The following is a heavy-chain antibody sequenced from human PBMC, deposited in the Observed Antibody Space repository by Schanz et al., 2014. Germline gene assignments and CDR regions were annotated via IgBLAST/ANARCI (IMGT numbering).Heavy chain of an antibody. CDR3: ARDFHGYGPHLDY. CDR1: GFTFSDYW. J-gene: IGHJ4*02. D-gene: IGHD5-12*01. Sequence: EVQLVESGGGLVQPGGSLRLSCTASGFTFSDYWMSWVRQAPGKGPEWVANIKHDGSVKDYVDSVEGRFTISRDNSKNTLYLQLNSLRAEDTAVYYCARDFHGYGPHLDYGGQGSLVTVSS. V-gene: IGHV3-7*01. CDR2: IKHDGSVK.